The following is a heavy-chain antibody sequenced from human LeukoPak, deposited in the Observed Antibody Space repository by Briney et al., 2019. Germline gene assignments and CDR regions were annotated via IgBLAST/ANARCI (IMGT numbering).Heavy chain of an antibody. CDR1: GYTFTSYG. J-gene: IGHJ6*02. V-gene: IGHV1-18*01. Sequence: ASVEVSCKASGYTFTSYGISWVRQAPGQGLEWMGWISAYNGNTNYAQKLQGRVTMTTDTSTSTAYMELRSLRSDDTAVYYCARPLVPAAQENYYYYYGMDVWGQGTTVTVSS. D-gene: IGHD2-2*01. CDR3: ARPLVPAAQENYYYYYGMDV. CDR2: ISAYNGNT.